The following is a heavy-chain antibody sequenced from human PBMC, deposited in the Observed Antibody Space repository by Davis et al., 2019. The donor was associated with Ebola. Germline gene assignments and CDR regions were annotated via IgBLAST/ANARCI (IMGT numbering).Heavy chain of an antibody. CDR1: GHTFTTYG. CDR2: ISAYNGHT. D-gene: IGHD3-3*01. J-gene: IGHJ4*02. V-gene: IGHV1-18*01. Sequence: AASMKVSCKASGHTFTTYGISWVRQAPGQGLEWMGWISAYNGHTNYAQKLQGRVTMTTDTSTSTAYMELRSLTSDDTAVYYCARLAYDFWSGHDSWGQGTLVTVSS. CDR3: ARLAYDFWSGHDS.